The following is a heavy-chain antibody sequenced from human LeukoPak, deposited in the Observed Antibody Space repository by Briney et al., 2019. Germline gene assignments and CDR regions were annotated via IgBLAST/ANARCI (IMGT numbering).Heavy chain of an antibody. J-gene: IGHJ5*02. V-gene: IGHV4-59*08. Sequence: PSETLSLTCSVSDGSINSYCWNWIRRPPGRGLEWLGYIYYNGNTNYSPSLKSRVTMSVDTSKNLFSLKLNSVTAADTAVYYCARHYGPWGQGTLVTVSS. CDR1: DGSINSYC. CDR3: ARHYGP. D-gene: IGHD3-10*01. CDR2: IYYNGNT.